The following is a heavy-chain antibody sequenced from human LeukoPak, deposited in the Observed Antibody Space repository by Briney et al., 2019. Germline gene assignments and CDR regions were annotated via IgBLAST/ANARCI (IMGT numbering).Heavy chain of an antibody. V-gene: IGHV1-69*06. CDR1: GGSFNSYV. CDR2: IIPIFGRG. Sequence: ASVKVSCEASGGSFNSYVFSWVRQAPGQGLEWMGGIIPIFGRGNYAQKFQGRVTIIADKSTNTVYLELGRLRPEDTALYYCGLSSSWYRYDYWGQGTLVTVSP. D-gene: IGHD6-13*01. J-gene: IGHJ4*02. CDR3: GLSSSWYRYDY.